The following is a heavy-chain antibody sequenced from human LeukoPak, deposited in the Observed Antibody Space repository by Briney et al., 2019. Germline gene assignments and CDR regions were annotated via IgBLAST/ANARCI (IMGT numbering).Heavy chain of an antibody. CDR2: INPSGGST. V-gene: IGHV1-46*01. CDR1: GYTFTSYY. Sequence: ASVTVSCKASGYTFTSYYMHWVRQAPGQGLEWMGIINPSGGSTSYAQKFQGRVTMTRDTSTSTVYMELSSLRSEDTAVNYCARETRVRMDIVVVPAAYDAFDIWGQGTMVTVSS. D-gene: IGHD2-2*03. J-gene: IGHJ3*02. CDR3: ARETRVRMDIVVVPAAYDAFDI.